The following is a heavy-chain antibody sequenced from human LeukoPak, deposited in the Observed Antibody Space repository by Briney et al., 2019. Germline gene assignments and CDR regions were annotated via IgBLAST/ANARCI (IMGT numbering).Heavy chain of an antibody. D-gene: IGHD2-15*01. Sequence: GGSLRLSCAASGFTFSSYAMSWVRQAPGKGLEWVSAISGSGGSTYYADSVKGRFTISRDNSKNTLYLQMNSLRAEDTAVYYCAKVGRYCSGGSCYFPRDYFDYWGQGTLVTVSS. CDR2: ISGSGGST. CDR3: AKVGRYCSGGSCYFPRDYFDY. CDR1: GFTFSSYA. V-gene: IGHV3-23*01. J-gene: IGHJ4*02.